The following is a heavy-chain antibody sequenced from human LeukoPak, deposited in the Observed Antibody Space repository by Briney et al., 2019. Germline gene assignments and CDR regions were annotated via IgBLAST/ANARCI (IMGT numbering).Heavy chain of an antibody. CDR3: ARLRGYSSSREAIDI. Sequence: ASVKVSCKASGYTFTGYYMHWVRQAPGQGLEWMGWINPNSGGTNYAQKFQGRVTMTRDTSISTAYMELSRLRSDDTAVYYCARLRGYSSSREAIDIWGQGTMVTVSS. J-gene: IGHJ3*02. D-gene: IGHD6-6*01. CDR2: INPNSGGT. CDR1: GYTFTGYY. V-gene: IGHV1-2*02.